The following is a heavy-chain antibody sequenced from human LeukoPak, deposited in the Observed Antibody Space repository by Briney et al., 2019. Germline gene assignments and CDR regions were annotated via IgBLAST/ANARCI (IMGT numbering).Heavy chain of an antibody. CDR3: ARGGVMSSSWTNWFDP. V-gene: IGHV4-34*01. CDR1: GGSFSGYY. D-gene: IGHD6-13*01. Sequence: SETLSLTCAVYGGSFSGYYWSWIRQPPGKGLEWIGEINHSGSTNYNPSLKSRVTISVDTSKNQFSLKLSSVTAADTAVYYCARGGVMSSSWTNWFDPWGQGTLVTVSS. J-gene: IGHJ5*02. CDR2: INHSGST.